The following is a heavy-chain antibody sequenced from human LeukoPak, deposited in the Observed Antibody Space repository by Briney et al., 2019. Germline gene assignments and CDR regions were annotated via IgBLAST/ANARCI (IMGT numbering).Heavy chain of an antibody. D-gene: IGHD6-13*01. CDR2: INYSGST. V-gene: IGHV4-39*01. Sequence: SETLSLTCTVSGASISSRSYYWGWIRQPPGKGLEWIGSINYSGSTSYNPSLKSRVTISVDTSRNQFSLKLGFVTAADTAVYYCANLKAAAGTNWFDPWGQGTLVTVSS. CDR1: GASISSRSYY. J-gene: IGHJ5*02. CDR3: ANLKAAAGTNWFDP.